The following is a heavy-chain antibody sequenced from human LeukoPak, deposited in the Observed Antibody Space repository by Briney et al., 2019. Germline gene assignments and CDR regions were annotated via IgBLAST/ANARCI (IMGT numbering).Heavy chain of an antibody. Sequence: GGSLRLSCAASGFAFSSYSMNWVRQAPGKGLEWVSAISGSGGSTYYADSVKGRFTISRDNSKNTLYLQMNSLRAEDTAVYYCAKDRGTMVRGPNDYWGQGTLVTVSS. D-gene: IGHD3-10*01. CDR1: GFAFSSYS. CDR3: AKDRGTMVRGPNDY. CDR2: ISGSGGST. J-gene: IGHJ4*02. V-gene: IGHV3-23*01.